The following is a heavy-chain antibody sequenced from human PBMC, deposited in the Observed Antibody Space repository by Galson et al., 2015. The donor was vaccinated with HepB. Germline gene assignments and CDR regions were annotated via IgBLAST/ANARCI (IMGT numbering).Heavy chain of an antibody. V-gene: IGHV3-33*01. CDR2: IWYNGNNK. D-gene: IGHD1-1*01. CDR1: GFTFSNYC. Sequence: SLRLSCAASGFTFSNYCMHWVRQAPGKGLEWVAVIWYNGNNKYYADSVKGRFTISRDNSKNTLYLQMNSLRAEDTAVYYCARDVATNWCEGAYYWGQGTLVTVSS. J-gene: IGHJ4*02. CDR3: ARDVATNWCEGAYY.